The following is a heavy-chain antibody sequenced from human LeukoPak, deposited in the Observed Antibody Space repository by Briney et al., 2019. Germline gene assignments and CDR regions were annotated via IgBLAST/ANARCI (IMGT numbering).Heavy chain of an antibody. CDR3: ARGGRMTTVVTYYFDY. CDR1: GYSFTNYY. V-gene: IGHV1-46*01. Sequence: ASVTVSCKASGYSFTNYYMHWVRQAPGQGLEWMGIVNPSGGSTTYAQEFQGRVTMTRDTSTSTVYMDLSSLRSDDTAVYFCARGGRMTTVVTYYFDYWGQGTLVTVSS. D-gene: IGHD4-23*01. J-gene: IGHJ4*02. CDR2: VNPSGGST.